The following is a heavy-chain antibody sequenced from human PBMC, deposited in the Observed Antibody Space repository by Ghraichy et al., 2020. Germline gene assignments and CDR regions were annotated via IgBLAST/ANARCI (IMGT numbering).Heavy chain of an antibody. D-gene: IGHD1-7*01. V-gene: IGHV3-9*01. J-gene: IGHJ6*02. Sequence: GGSLRLSCAASGFTFDDYAMHWVRQAPGKGLEWVSGISWNSGSIGYADSVKGRFTISRDNAKNSLYLQMNSLRAEDTALYYCAKDRGWNYAEDYYYGMDVWGQGTTVTVSS. CDR3: AKDRGWNYAEDYYYGMDV. CDR1: GFTFDDYA. CDR2: ISWNSGSI.